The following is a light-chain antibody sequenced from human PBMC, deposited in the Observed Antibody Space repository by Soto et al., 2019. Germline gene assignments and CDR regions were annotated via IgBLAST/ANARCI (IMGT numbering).Light chain of an antibody. J-gene: IGKJ1*01. Sequence: DIHMTQSPSSLSSSLGDRVTITCRAIQSISSWLAWYQQKPGKAPKLLIYDASSLESGVPSRFSGSGSGTEFTLTITSLQPDDFATYYCQQYNSYPWTFGQGTKVDI. CDR1: QSISSW. V-gene: IGKV1-5*01. CDR3: QQYNSYPWT. CDR2: DAS.